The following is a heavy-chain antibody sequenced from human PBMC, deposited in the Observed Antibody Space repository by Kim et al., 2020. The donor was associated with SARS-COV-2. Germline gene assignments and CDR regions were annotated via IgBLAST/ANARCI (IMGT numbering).Heavy chain of an antibody. J-gene: IGHJ6*02. Sequence: GGSLRLSCAASGFTFSSYAMSWVRQAPGKGLEWVSAISGSGGSTYYADSVKGRFTISRDNSKNTLYLQMNSLRAEDTAVYYCAKGAMKRSGSYLLTYYYYGMDVWGQGTTVTVSS. CDR1: GFTFSSYA. D-gene: IGHD3-10*01. CDR3: AKGAMKRSGSYLLTYYYYGMDV. CDR2: ISGSGGST. V-gene: IGHV3-23*01.